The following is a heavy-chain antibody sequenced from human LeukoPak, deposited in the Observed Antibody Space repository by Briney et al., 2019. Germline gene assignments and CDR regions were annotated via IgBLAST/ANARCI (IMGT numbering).Heavy chain of an antibody. J-gene: IGHJ5*02. D-gene: IGHD3-3*01. V-gene: IGHV4-30-4*01. Sequence: SETLSLTCTVSGGSISSGDYYWSWIRQPPGKGLEWIGYIYYSGSTYYNPSLKSRVTISVDTSKNQFSLKLSSVTAADTAVYYCARAATYYDFWSGYYRFNWFDPWGQGTLVTVSS. CDR1: GGSISSGDYY. CDR2: IYYSGST. CDR3: ARAATYYDFWSGYYRFNWFDP.